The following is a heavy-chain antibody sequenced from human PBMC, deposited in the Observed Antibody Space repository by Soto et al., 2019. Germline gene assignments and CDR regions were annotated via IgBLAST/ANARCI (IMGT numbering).Heavy chain of an antibody. D-gene: IGHD6-6*01. CDR3: AREKWSSSSVQGVYYGMDV. CDR1: GGSISSYY. CDR2: IYYSGST. Sequence: QVQLQESGPGLVKPSETLSLTCTVSGGSISSYYWSWIRQPPGKGLEWIGYIYYSGSTNHNPSLKSRVTISVDTSKTQFSLKLSSVTAADTAVYYCAREKWSSSSVQGVYYGMDVWGQGTTVTVSS. J-gene: IGHJ6*02. V-gene: IGHV4-59*01.